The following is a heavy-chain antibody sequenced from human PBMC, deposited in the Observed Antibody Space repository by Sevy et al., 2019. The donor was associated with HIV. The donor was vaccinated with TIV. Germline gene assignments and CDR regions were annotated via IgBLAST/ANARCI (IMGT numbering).Heavy chain of an antibody. V-gene: IGHV3-11*01. Sequence: GGSLRLSCAASGFTFSDYYMSWIRQAPGKGLEWISYFSGSSSAIVYADSVKGRFAISRNNAKNLLYLHMDNLRAEDTAVYFCVGRPYSSAYSWSYHFDYWGQGTLVTVSS. J-gene: IGHJ4*02. D-gene: IGHD3-16*01. CDR2: FSGSSSAI. CDR3: VGRPYSSAYSWSYHFDY. CDR1: GFTFSDYY.